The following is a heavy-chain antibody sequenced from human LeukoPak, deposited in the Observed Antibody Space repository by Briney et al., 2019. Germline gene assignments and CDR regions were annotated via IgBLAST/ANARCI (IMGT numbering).Heavy chain of an antibody. CDR1: GYSFTSYW. J-gene: IGHJ4*02. CDR2: IYPGDSDT. V-gene: IGHV5-51*01. D-gene: IGHD3-10*01. Sequence: GESLKISCKGSGYSFTSYWIGWVRQMPGKGLEWMGIIYPGDSDTRYSPSFQGQVTISADKSISTAYLQRSSLRAEDTAVYYCAREPRWFGEPSGGFDYWGQGTLVTVSS. CDR3: AREPRWFGEPSGGFDY.